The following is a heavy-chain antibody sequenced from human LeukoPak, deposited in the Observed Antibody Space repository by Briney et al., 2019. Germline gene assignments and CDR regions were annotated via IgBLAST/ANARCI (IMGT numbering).Heavy chain of an antibody. CDR3: ARVIVTVPGQSDYFDY. CDR2: TRQDGGDK. D-gene: IGHD2/OR15-2a*01. CDR1: GFTFSNYW. J-gene: IGHJ4*02. V-gene: IGHV3-7*03. Sequence: GGSLRLSCATSGFTFSNYWICWVRQAPGKGLEWVANTRQDGGDKYYADSVKGRFTISRDNAKNSLYLQMNSLRAEDTAVYSCARVIVTVPGQSDYFDYWGQGTLVTFSS.